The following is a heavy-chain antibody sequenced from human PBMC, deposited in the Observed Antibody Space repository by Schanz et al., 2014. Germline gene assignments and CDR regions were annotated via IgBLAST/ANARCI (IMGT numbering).Heavy chain of an antibody. D-gene: IGHD6-13*01. Sequence: QVQLVQSGAEVKKPGASVKVSCKASGYTFVSYSMHWVRQAPGQGLEWMGWITAYNGDTNYALKLQGRVTMTTDTSTGTAYMELTSLRFDDTAVYYCARDGVDAAAGGNYWGQGTLVTVSS. CDR2: ITAYNGDT. V-gene: IGHV1-18*04. J-gene: IGHJ4*02. CDR1: GYTFVSYS. CDR3: ARDGVDAAAGGNY.